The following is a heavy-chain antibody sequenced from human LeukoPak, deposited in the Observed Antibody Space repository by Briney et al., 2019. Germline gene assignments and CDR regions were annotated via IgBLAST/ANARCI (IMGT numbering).Heavy chain of an antibody. D-gene: IGHD5-12*01. V-gene: IGHV4-39*01. CDR3: ATIVATIGPYYFDY. J-gene: IGHJ4*02. CDR1: GYSISSGIYY. CDR2: VFYGGST. Sequence: SETLSLTCAVSGYSISSGIYYWGWIRQPPGKGLEWIGSVFYGGSTYYNPSLKSRVTISVDTSKNQFSLKLSSVTAADTAVYYCATIVATIGPYYFDYWGQGTLVTVSS.